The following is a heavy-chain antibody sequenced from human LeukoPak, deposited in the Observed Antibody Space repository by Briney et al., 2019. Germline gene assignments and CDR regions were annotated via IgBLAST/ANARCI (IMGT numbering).Heavy chain of an antibody. CDR3: ARDVHGDYWSGWFDP. CDR2: IMPLFGTA. D-gene: IGHD4-17*01. Sequence: SVKVSCKTSGGTSNNSAISWVRQAPGQGLEWLGGIMPLFGTAGYAQKFQGRVTITKDESTRTVYLELTSLTSDDTAVYYCARDVHGDYWSGWFDPWGQGTLVSVSS. CDR1: GGTSNNSA. V-gene: IGHV1-69*05. J-gene: IGHJ5*02.